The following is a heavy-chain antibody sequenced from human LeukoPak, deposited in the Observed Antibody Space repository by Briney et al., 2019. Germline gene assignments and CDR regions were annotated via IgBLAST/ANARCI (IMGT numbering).Heavy chain of an antibody. J-gene: IGHJ4*02. V-gene: IGHV4-4*02. D-gene: IGHD2-2*01. CDR1: NDSITNNNW. CDR2: VYHSGNT. Sequence: SETLSLTCSVSNDSITNNNWWTWVRQTPGKGLEWIGQVYHSGNTIYNPSLKSRVTISVDKSKNEFSLKLVSVTAADTAVYYCARDTSISALDFFDYWGQGTLVTVAS. CDR3: ARDTSISALDFFDY.